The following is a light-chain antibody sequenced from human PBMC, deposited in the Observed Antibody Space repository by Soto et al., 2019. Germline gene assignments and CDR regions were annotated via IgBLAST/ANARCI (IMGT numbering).Light chain of an antibody. CDR1: QGISSY. J-gene: IGKJ5*01. CDR3: QQRHSYPIT. CDR2: TAS. V-gene: IGKV1-9*01. Sequence: DIQLTQSPSFLSASVGDRVTVTCRASQGISSYLAWYQQKPGKAPKLLIHTASTLQSGVPSRFSGSGSGTEFSRTISSLQPEDFATYYCQQRHSYPITFGQGTRLEIK.